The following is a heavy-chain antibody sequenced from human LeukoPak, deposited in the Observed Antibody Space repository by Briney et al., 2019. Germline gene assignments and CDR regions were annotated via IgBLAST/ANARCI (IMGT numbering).Heavy chain of an antibody. D-gene: IGHD3-3*01. CDR2: IYYSGST. CDR3: ASYLRFLEWSYFDY. V-gene: IGHV4-39*07. Sequence: SETLSLTCTVSGGSISSSSYYWGWIRQPPGKGLEWIGSIYYSGSTYYNPSLKSRVTISVDTSKNQFSLKLISVTAADTAVYYCASYLRFLEWSYFDYWGQGTLVTVSS. CDR1: GGSISSSSYY. J-gene: IGHJ4*02.